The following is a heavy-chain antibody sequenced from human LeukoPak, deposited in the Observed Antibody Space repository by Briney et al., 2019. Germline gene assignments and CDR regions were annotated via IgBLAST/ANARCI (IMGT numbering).Heavy chain of an antibody. D-gene: IGHD3-22*01. V-gene: IGHV3-23*01. Sequence: GGSLRLSCAASGFTFSSYAMSWVRQAPAKGLEWVSAISGSGGSTYYADSVKGRFTISRDNSKNTLYLQMNSLRAEDTAVYYCAKAQDTGVITTLFDYWGQGTLVTVSS. CDR2: ISGSGGST. J-gene: IGHJ4*02. CDR3: AKAQDTGVITTLFDY. CDR1: GFTFSSYA.